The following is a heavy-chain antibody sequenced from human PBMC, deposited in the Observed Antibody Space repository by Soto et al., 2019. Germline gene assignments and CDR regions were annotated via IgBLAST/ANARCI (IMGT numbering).Heavy chain of an antibody. CDR3: ARSVYYYDSSGYYYWFDP. V-gene: IGHV1-3*01. Sequence: QVQLVQSGAEVKKPGASVKVSCKASGYTFTSYAMHWVRQAPGQRLEWMGWINAGNGNTKYSQKFQGRVTITRDTSASTAYMELSRLRSEDTAVYYCARSVYYYDSSGYYYWFDPWGQGTLVIVSA. D-gene: IGHD3-22*01. J-gene: IGHJ5*02. CDR2: INAGNGNT. CDR1: GYTFTSYA.